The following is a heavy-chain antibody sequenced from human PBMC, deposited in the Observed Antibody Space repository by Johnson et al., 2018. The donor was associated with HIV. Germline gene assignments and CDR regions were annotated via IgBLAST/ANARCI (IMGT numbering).Heavy chain of an antibody. CDR3: ARGLLWFGELLEAFDI. J-gene: IGHJ3*02. V-gene: IGHV3-30*04. D-gene: IGHD3-10*01. CDR1: GFTFSSYA. CDR2: ISYDGSDK. Sequence: VQLVESGGGVVQPGRSLRLSCAASGFTFSSYAMHWVRQAPAKGLEWVAVISYDGSDKDYADSVKGRFTISRDSSKKTLYLQMNSLRVEDTAVYYCARGLLWFGELLEAFDIWGQGTVVTVPS.